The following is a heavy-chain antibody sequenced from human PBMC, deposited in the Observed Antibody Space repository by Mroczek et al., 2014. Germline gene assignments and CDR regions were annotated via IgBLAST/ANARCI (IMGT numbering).Heavy chain of an antibody. J-gene: IGHJ4*02. D-gene: IGHD7-27*01. CDR3: ARGTLVRRNWGSGDY. CDR1: GFTFSSYS. Sequence: EVQLVESGGGLVQPGGSLRLSCAASGFTFSSYSMNWVRQAPGKGLEWVSYISSSSSTIYYADSVKGRFTISRDNAKNSLYLQMNSLRAEDTAVYYCARGTLVRRNWGSGDYWGQGTLVTVSS. CDR2: ISSSSSTI. V-gene: IGHV3-48*01.